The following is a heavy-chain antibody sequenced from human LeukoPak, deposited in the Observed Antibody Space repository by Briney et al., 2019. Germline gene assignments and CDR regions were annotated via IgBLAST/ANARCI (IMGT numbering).Heavy chain of an antibody. CDR1: GGSFSGCF. V-gene: IGHV4-34*01. D-gene: IGHD2-2*03. CDR2: INHSGST. Sequence: PSETLSLTCAVYGGSFSGCFWSWIRQPPGKGLEWIGEINHSGSTNYNPSLKSRVTISVDTSKNQFSLKLSSVTAADTAVYYCARAGYCSSTSCRTYGYWGQGTLVTVSS. CDR3: ARAGYCSSTSCRTYGY. J-gene: IGHJ4*02.